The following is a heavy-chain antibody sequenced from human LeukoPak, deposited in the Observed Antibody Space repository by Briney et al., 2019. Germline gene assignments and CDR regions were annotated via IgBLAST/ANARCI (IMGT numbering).Heavy chain of an antibody. V-gene: IGHV3-23*01. CDR1: GFTFNTYA. CDR2: ISGSGGST. Sequence: GGSLRLPCAASGFTFNTYATSWVRQAPGKGLEWISAISGSGGSTYYADSVKGRFTISRDNSKNTLYLQIHSLRAEDTAVYYCAKGKGSSSSSIDWWGQGTLVTVSS. J-gene: IGHJ4*02. CDR3: AKGKGSSSSSIDW. D-gene: IGHD6-6*01.